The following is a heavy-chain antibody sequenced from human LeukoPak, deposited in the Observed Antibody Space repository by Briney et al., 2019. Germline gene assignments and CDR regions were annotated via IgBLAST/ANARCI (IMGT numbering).Heavy chain of an antibody. CDR1: GGSITGYY. Sequence: SETLSLTCTVSGGSITGYYCTWIRQPAGKGLEWIGRVSDTGRAYYNPSIERRGTLSLDTSNNRFSLKVTSVTAADTAVYYCARRTDMTPISGYYSSVYWGQGTLVSVSS. V-gene: IGHV4-4*07. CDR2: VSDTGRA. CDR3: ARRTDMTPISGYYSSVY. J-gene: IGHJ4*02. D-gene: IGHD5-12*01.